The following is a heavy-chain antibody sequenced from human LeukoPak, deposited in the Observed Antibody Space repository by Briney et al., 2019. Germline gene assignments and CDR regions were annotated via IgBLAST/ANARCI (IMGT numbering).Heavy chain of an antibody. Sequence: GASVKVSCKTSGSTFTGYYIYWVRQAPGQGLEWMGWINPNTGGTNYAQKFQARVTMTRDTSISTAYMELSRLTSDDTAVYYCARDWGRAAAPGWGQGTLVTVSS. CDR2: INPNTGGT. J-gene: IGHJ3*01. D-gene: IGHD6-13*01. CDR3: ARDWGRAAAPG. V-gene: IGHV1-2*02. CDR1: GSTFTGYY.